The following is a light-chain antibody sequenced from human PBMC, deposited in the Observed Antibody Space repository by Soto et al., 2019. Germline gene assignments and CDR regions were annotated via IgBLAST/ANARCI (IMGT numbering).Light chain of an antibody. Sequence: IVFTQSPSTLSLSPGERATLSCRASQSVSSYLAWYQQKPGQAPRLLIYGASSRATGIPDRFSGSGSGTDFTLTISRLEPEDFAVYYCQQYGSSLWTFGQGTKVDIK. CDR3: QQYGSSLWT. CDR1: QSVSSY. V-gene: IGKV3-20*01. CDR2: GAS. J-gene: IGKJ1*01.